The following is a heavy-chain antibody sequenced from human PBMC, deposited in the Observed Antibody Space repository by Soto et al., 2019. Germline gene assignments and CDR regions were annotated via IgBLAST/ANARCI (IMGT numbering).Heavy chain of an antibody. D-gene: IGHD3-22*01. Sequence: QVQLVQSGAEVKKPGSSVKVSCKASGGTFSSHAISWVRQTPGQGLEWMGGIIPIFGTANYAQKFQGRVTITADESTSTAYMELSSLRSEDTAVYYCARDSYYYDSSGYSYFDYWGQGTLVTVSS. CDR2: IIPIFGTA. CDR1: GGTFSSHA. J-gene: IGHJ4*02. V-gene: IGHV1-69*01. CDR3: ARDSYYYDSSGYSYFDY.